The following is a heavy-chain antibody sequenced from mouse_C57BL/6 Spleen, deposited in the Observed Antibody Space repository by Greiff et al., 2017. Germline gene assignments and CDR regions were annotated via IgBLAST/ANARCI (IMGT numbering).Heavy chain of an antibody. CDR3: ARHEATPTGRDYFDY. CDR1: GYTFTEYT. Sequence: VKLQESGAELVKPGASVKLSCKASGYTFTEYTIHWVKQRSGQGLEWIGWFYPGSGSIKYNEKFKDKATLTADKSSSTVYMELSRLTSEDSAVXFCARHEATPTGRDYFDYWGQGTTLTVSS. CDR2: FYPGSGSI. J-gene: IGHJ2*01. V-gene: IGHV1-62-2*01. D-gene: IGHD4-1*02.